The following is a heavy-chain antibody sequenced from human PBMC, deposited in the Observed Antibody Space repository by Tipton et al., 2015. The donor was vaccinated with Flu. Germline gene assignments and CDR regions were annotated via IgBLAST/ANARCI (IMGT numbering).Heavy chain of an antibody. CDR1: GYTFTSYY. CDR2: INPSGGST. CDR3: ARDRFPGGSGSYFDY. J-gene: IGHJ4*02. D-gene: IGHD3-10*01. Sequence: QVQLVQSGAEVKKPGASVKVSCKASGYTFTSYYMHWVRQAPGQGLEWMGIINPSGGSTSYAQKFQGRVTMTRDTSTSTVYMELSSLRSEDTAVYYCARDRFPGGSGSYFDYWGQGTLVTVSS. V-gene: IGHV1-46*01.